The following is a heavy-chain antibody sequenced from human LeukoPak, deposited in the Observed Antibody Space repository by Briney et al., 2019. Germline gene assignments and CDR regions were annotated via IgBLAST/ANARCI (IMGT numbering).Heavy chain of an antibody. CDR2: IWYDGSQT. CDR3: ASRWWYFDL. CDR1: GFTFTKYG. J-gene: IGHJ2*01. D-gene: IGHD6-13*01. V-gene: IGHV3-33*01. Sequence: GGSLRLSCAASGFTFTKYGMHWARQAPGKGLEWLAVIWYDGSQTYYADSVKGRFTISRDNSKNTLYLQMNSLRAEDTALYYCASRWWYFDLWGRGTLVTVSS.